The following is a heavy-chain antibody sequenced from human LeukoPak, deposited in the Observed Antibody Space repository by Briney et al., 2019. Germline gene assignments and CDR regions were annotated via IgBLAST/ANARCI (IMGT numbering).Heavy chain of an antibody. V-gene: IGHV4-59*11. CDR3: AKRADWFDP. CDR2: IYYSGST. Sequence: SETLSLTCTVPGGSISSHYWSWIRQPPGKGLEWIGYIYYSGSTNYNPSLKSRVTISVDTSKNQFSLKLSSVTAADTAVYYCAKRADWFDPWGQGTLVTVSS. J-gene: IGHJ5*02. CDR1: GGSISSHY.